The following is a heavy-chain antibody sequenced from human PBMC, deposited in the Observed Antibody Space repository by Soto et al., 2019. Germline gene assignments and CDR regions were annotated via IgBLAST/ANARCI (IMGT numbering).Heavy chain of an antibody. Sequence: GGSLRLSCGASGFTFGTYGMHWVRQAPGKGLEWVALTWYDERDKYYADSVKGRFTISRDNSKNTLYLQMNSLRVEDTGVYYCARDFSGRSIDCGYRGQGTLLTVSS. D-gene: IGHD1-26*01. CDR3: ARDFSGRSIDCGY. CDR2: TWYDERDK. J-gene: IGHJ4*02. CDR1: GFTFGTYG. V-gene: IGHV3-33*01.